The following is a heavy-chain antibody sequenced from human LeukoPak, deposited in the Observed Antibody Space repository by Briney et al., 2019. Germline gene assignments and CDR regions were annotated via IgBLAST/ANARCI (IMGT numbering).Heavy chain of an antibody. CDR1: GFTFSSYA. CDR3: AKDRYSNYGNWFDP. J-gene: IGHJ5*02. Sequence: PGGSLRLSCAASGFTFSSYAMSWVRQAPGRGLEWVSAISGSGGSTYYADSVKGRFTISRDNPKNTLYLQMNSLRAEDTAVYYCAKDRYSNYGNWFDPWGQGTLVTVFS. CDR2: ISGSGGST. D-gene: IGHD4-11*01. V-gene: IGHV3-23*01.